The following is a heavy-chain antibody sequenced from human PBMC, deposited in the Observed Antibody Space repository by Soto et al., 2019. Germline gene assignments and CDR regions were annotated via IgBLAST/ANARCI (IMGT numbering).Heavy chain of an antibody. V-gene: IGHV3-53*01. Sequence: HPGGSLRLSCAASGITVSSNYLSWVRQAPGKGLEWVSVIFSADNTHYADSVKGRFTISRDNSKNTVFLQMNSLRAEDTAVYYCAITGAGYYIVWGQGTPVTVSS. D-gene: IGHD3-3*01. CDR3: AITGAGYYIV. J-gene: IGHJ4*02. CDR1: GITVSSNY. CDR2: IFSADNT.